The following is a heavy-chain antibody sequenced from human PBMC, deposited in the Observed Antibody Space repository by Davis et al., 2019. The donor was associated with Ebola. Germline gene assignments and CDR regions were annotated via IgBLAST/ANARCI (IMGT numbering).Heavy chain of an antibody. V-gene: IGHV3-23*01. J-gene: IGHJ2*01. D-gene: IGHD5/OR15-5a*01. CDR1: GFTFSSYA. CDR2: ISGSGGST. CDR3: ARDSRSTNVDWYFDL. Sequence: GGSLRLSCAASGFTFSSYAMSWVRQAPGKGLEWVSGISGSGGSTYYADSVKGRFTISRGNSKNTLYLQMNSLRAEDTAVYYCARDSRSTNVDWYFDLWGRGTLVTVSS.